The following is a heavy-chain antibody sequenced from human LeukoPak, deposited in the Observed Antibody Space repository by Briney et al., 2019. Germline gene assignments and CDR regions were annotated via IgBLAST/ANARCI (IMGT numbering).Heavy chain of an antibody. CDR3: ARDYYGSGSYYPPDDY. D-gene: IGHD3-10*01. Sequence: GGSLRLSCAASGFTFSSYSMNWVRQAPGKGLEWVSSISSSSSYIYYADSVKGRFTISRDNAKNSLYLQMNSLRAEDTAVYYCARDYYGSGSYYPPDDYWGQGTLVTVSS. V-gene: IGHV3-21*01. CDR1: GFTFSSYS. J-gene: IGHJ4*02. CDR2: ISSSSSYI.